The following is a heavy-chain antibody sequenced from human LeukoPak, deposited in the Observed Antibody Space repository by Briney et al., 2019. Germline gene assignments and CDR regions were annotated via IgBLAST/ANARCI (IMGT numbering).Heavy chain of an antibody. J-gene: IGHJ5*02. Sequence: SETLSLTCAVYGGSFSGYYWSWIRQPPGKGLEWIGEINHSGSTNYNPSLKSRVTISVDTSKNQFSLKLSSVTAADTAVYYCAREAVWQQLGYNWFDPWGQGTLVTVSS. D-gene: IGHD6-13*01. CDR1: GGSFSGYY. CDR2: INHSGST. CDR3: AREAVWQQLGYNWFDP. V-gene: IGHV4-34*01.